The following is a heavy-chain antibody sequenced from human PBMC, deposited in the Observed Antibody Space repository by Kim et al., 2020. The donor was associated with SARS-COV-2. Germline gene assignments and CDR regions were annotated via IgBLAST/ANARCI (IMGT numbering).Heavy chain of an antibody. V-gene: IGHV4-39*01. J-gene: IGHJ4*02. CDR2: IYYSGST. CDR1: GGSISSSSYY. CDR3: ASPGTRYSYGYSLGY. Sequence: SETLSLTCTVSGGSISSSSYYWGWIRQPPGKGLEWIGSIYYSGSTYYNPSLKSRVTISVDTSKNQFSLKLSSVTAADTAVYYCASPGTRYSYGYSLGYWGQGTLVTVSS. D-gene: IGHD5-18*01.